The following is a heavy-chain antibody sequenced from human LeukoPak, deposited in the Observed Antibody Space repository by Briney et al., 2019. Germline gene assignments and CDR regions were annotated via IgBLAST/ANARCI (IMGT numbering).Heavy chain of an antibody. CDR1: GFTFNIYA. CDR3: AKDQHGYDNPIDY. J-gene: IGHJ4*02. Sequence: PGGSLRLSCAASGFTFNIYAMNWVRQASGKGLEWVSTISGSGSSTYYADSVKGRLTISRDNSKNTLYLQMNSLRAEDTAVYFCAKDQHGYDNPIDYWGQGTLVTVSS. D-gene: IGHD5-12*01. V-gene: IGHV3-23*01. CDR2: ISGSGSST.